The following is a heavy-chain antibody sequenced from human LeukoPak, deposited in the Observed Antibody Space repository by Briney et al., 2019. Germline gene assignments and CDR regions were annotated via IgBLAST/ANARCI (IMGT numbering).Heavy chain of an antibody. D-gene: IGHD2-15*01. CDR2: IRYDGSKK. V-gene: IGHV3-30*02. CDR3: ARGKWSTRH. J-gene: IGHJ4*02. Sequence: GGSLRLSCAASAFTFSRYGMHWVRQALGKGLEWVAFIRYDGSKKYYADSVKGRFTISRDNAKNSLYLQMNSLRAEDTAVYYCARGKWSTRHWGQGTLVTVSS. CDR1: AFTFSRYG.